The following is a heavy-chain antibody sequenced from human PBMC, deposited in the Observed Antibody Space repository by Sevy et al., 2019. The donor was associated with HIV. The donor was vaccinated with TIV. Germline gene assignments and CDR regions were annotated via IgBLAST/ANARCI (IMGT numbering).Heavy chain of an antibody. J-gene: IGHJ4*02. V-gene: IGHV4-39*01. CDR2: LYYGGST. CDR1: GGSISSSSYY. CDR3: VRRLPHSLGWSFDY. D-gene: IGHD6-19*01. Sequence: LSLTCTVSGGSISSSSYYWGWIHQPPGKGLEWIGCLYYGGSTYSNPSLKSRVTMSVDTSRNQFSLTLSSVTAADTAVYYCVRRLPHSLGWSFDYWGQGTLVTVSS.